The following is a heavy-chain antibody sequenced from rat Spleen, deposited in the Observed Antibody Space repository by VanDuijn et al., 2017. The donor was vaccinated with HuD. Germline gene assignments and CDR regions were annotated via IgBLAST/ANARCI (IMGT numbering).Heavy chain of an antibody. Sequence: EVQLVESGGCLVQPGRSLRLSCSASGFTFSTFAMAWVRQDPKKGLEWIATIASAATNTYYPDSVKGRFTISRDNIKNTLYLQMDSLRSEDTATYYCVRDGNNYWHFDFWDPGTLVTVSS. D-gene: IGHD1-12*02. J-gene: IGHJ1*01. CDR2: IASAATNT. CDR3: VRDGNNYWHFDF. CDR1: GFTFSTFA. V-gene: IGHV5S13*01.